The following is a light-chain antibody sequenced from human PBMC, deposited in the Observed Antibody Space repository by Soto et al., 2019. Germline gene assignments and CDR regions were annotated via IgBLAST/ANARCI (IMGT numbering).Light chain of an antibody. V-gene: IGKV3-20*01. CDR3: QQYGRPPQT. CDR1: QSVDSSY. CDR2: GAA. Sequence: EIVLTQSPGTLSLSPGERATLSCRARQSVDSSYLAWYQQKPGQAPRLLFYGAASRVTGTPDRFSGSGSGTDFTLTISRLDPEDSAVYYCQQYGRPPQTFGQGTKVEIQ. J-gene: IGKJ1*01.